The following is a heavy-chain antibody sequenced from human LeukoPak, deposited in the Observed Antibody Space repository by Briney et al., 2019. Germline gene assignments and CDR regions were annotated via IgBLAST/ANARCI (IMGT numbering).Heavy chain of an antibody. J-gene: IGHJ4*02. D-gene: IGHD2-15*01. V-gene: IGHV3-21*01. CDR1: GFTFSSYG. Sequence: GGSLRLSCAASGFTFSSYGMNWVRQAPGKGLEWVSSISSSSSYIYYADSVKGRFTISRDNAKNSLYLQMNSLRAEDTAVYYCEGYCSGGSCYTRVYWGQGTLVTVSS. CDR3: EGYCSGGSCYTRVY. CDR2: ISSSSSYI.